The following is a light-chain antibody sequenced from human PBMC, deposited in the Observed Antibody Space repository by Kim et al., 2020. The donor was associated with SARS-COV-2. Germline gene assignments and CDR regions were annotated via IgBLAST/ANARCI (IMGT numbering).Light chain of an antibody. Sequence: SSELTQDPAVSVALGQTVRITCQGDSLRTYHASWHQQKPGQAPVLVIYDKSNRPSGIPDRFSGSSSGNTASLTITGAQAEDEADYYCNSRDISANHVVFG. J-gene: IGLJ2*01. CDR3: NSRDISANHVV. CDR1: SLRTYH. V-gene: IGLV3-19*01. CDR2: DKS.